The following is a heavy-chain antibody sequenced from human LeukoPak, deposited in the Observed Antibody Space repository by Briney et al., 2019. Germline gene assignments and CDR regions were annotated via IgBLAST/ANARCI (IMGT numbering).Heavy chain of an antibody. V-gene: IGHV3-21*01. CDR3: ARDWNYYGSGMSDY. Sequence: GGSLRLSCAASGFTFSSYSMNWVRQAPGKGLEWVSSISSSSSYICYADSVKGRFTISRDNAKNSLYLQMNSLRAEDTAVYYCARDWNYYGSGMSDYWGQGTLVTVSS. CDR2: ISSSSSYI. CDR1: GFTFSSYS. D-gene: IGHD3-10*01. J-gene: IGHJ4*02.